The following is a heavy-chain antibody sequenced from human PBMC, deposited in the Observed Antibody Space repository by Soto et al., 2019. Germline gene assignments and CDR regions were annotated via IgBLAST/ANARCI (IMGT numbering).Heavy chain of an antibody. J-gene: IGHJ4*02. Sequence: QLQLQESGPGLVKPSETLSLTCTVSGDSISSSNYYWGWIRQPPGKGLEWIGSIYYSGSTYYNPSLKSRVTISVDTSKNQFSLKLSSVTAADTAVFYCVRPVSGSYRGFEYWGQGTLVTVSS. CDR2: IYYSGST. V-gene: IGHV4-39*01. D-gene: IGHD1-26*01. CDR3: VRPVSGSYRGFEY. CDR1: GDSISSSNYY.